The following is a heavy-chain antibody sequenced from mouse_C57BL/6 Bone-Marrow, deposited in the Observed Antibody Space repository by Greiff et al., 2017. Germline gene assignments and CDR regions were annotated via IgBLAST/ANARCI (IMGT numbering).Heavy chain of an antibody. D-gene: IGHD2-4*01. J-gene: IGHJ4*01. CDR1: GFTFSSYG. CDR2: ISSCGSYT. V-gene: IGHV5-6*01. CDR3: ARPPIYYDYDDGYYAMDY. Sequence: EVHLVESGGDLVKPGGSLKLSCAASGFTFSSYGMSWVRQTPDKRLEWVATISSCGSYTYYPDSVKGRFTISRDNAKNTLYLQKSSLKSEDTAMYDCARPPIYYDYDDGYYAMDYWGQGTSVTVSS.